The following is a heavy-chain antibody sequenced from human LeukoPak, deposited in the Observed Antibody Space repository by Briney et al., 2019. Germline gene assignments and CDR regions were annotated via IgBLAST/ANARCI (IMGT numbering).Heavy chain of an antibody. CDR3: ASFEYSSSSVDY. CDR2: ISSSSSYI. Sequence: PGGSLRLSCAASGFTFSSYAMSWVRQAPGKGLEWVSSISSSSSYIYYADSVKGRFTISRDNAKNSLYLQMNSLRAEETAVYYCASFEYSSSSVDYWGQGTLVTVSS. V-gene: IGHV3-21*01. D-gene: IGHD6-6*01. CDR1: GFTFSSYA. J-gene: IGHJ4*02.